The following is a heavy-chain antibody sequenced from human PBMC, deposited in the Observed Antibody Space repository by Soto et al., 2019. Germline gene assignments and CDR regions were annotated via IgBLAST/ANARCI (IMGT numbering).Heavy chain of an antibody. D-gene: IGHD1-26*01. CDR2: IYYSGST. Sequence: SETLSLTCTVSGGSISSYYWSWIRQPPGKGLEWIGYIYYSGSTNYNPSLKSRVTISVDTSKNQFSLKLSSVTAADTAVYYCARVLFGRIAWFDPWGQGTLVTVSS. CDR1: GGSISSYY. V-gene: IGHV4-59*01. J-gene: IGHJ5*02. CDR3: ARVLFGRIAWFDP.